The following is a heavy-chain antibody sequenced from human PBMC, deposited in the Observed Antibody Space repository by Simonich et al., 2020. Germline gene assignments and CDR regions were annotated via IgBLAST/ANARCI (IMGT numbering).Heavy chain of an antibody. Sequence: QVQLVQSGAEVKKPGASVKVFCKASGYTFTSYGISWGRQAPGQGPEWMGWIIAYKGNTNYAQKLKGRVTMTTDTSTSTAYMELRSLRSDDTAVYYCARASRGTWWYYYFDYWGQGTLVTVSS. CDR2: IIAYKGNT. V-gene: IGHV1-18*01. CDR1: GYTFTSYG. CDR3: ARASRGTWWYYYFDY. D-gene: IGHD2-15*01. J-gene: IGHJ4*02.